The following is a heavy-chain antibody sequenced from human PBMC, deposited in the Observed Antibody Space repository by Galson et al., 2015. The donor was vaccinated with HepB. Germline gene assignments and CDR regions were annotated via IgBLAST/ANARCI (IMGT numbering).Heavy chain of an antibody. J-gene: IGHJ6*02. D-gene: IGHD5-18*01. CDR2: IYYSGST. CDR1: GGSISSGDYY. Sequence: TLSLTCSVSGGSISSGDYYWSWIRQHPGKGLEWIGYIYYSGSTYYNPSLKSRLTIPVDTSENQFSLRLSSVTAADTAVYYCARDHKTARGYYYGMDVWGQGTTVTVSS. CDR3: ARDHKTARGYYYGMDV. V-gene: IGHV4-31*03.